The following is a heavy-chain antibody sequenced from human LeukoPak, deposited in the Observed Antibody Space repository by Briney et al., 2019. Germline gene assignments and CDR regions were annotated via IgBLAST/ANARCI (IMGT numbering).Heavy chain of an antibody. Sequence: SGGSLRLSCAASGFTFSSYSMNWVRQAPGKGLEWVSSISSSSSYIYYADSVKGRFTISRDNAKNSLYLQMNSLRAEDTAVYYCARAACTNGVCYFFDYWGQGTLVTVSS. J-gene: IGHJ4*02. CDR3: ARAACTNGVCYFFDY. CDR1: GFTFSSYS. D-gene: IGHD2-8*01. V-gene: IGHV3-21*01. CDR2: ISSSSSYI.